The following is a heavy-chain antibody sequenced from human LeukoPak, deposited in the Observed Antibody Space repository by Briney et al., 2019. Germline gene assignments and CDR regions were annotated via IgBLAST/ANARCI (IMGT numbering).Heavy chain of an antibody. CDR2: TSGSGDST. V-gene: IGHV3-23*01. CDR1: GFSFSNFA. CDR3: AKGLRTPGSFFNY. Sequence: PGGSLRLSCAASGFSFSNFAMSWVRQAPGKGLEWVSATSGSGDSTYYADSVKGRFTISRDNSRNTLYLQMNSLRAEDTAIYYCAKGLRTPGSFFNYWGQGTLVTVSS. J-gene: IGHJ4*02. D-gene: IGHD5-12*01.